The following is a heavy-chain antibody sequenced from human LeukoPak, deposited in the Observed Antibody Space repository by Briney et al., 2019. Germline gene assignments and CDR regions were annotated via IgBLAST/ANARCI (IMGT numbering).Heavy chain of an antibody. Sequence: PSETLSLTCAVSGGSISSSNWWSWVRQPPGKGLEWIGEIYHSGSTYYNPSLKSRVTISVDRSKNQFSLKLSSVTAADTAVYYCAKIGEYGGGYGMDVWGQGTTVTVSS. CDR1: GGSISSSNW. CDR2: IYHSGST. D-gene: IGHD4-23*01. J-gene: IGHJ6*02. CDR3: AKIGEYGGGYGMDV. V-gene: IGHV4-4*02.